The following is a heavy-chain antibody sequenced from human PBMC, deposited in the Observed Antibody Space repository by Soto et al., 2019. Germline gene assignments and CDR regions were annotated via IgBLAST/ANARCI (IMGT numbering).Heavy chain of an antibody. CDR1: CGSIISGGYY. D-gene: IGHD3-3*01. J-gene: IGHJ4*02. V-gene: IGHV4-31*03. Sequence: PSETLSLTCTFSCGSIISGGYYWSWIRQHPGKGLEWIGYIYYSGSTYYNPSLKSRVTISVDTSKNQFSLKLSSVTAADTAVYYCARGRYDFWSGYYENFDYWGQGTLVTVSS. CDR2: IYYSGST. CDR3: ARGRYDFWSGYYENFDY.